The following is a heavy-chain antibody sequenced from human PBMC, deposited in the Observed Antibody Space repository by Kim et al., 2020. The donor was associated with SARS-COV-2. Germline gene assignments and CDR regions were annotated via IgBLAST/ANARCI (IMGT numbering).Heavy chain of an antibody. D-gene: IGHD4-17*01. CDR2: LSSSSSYI. V-gene: IGHV3-21*01. CDR1: GFTFSSYS. Sequence: GGSLRLSCAASGFTFSSYSMNWVRQAPGKGLEWVSSLSSSSSYIYYADSVKGRFTISRDNAKNSLYLQMNSLRAEDTAVYYCARGYMTTVTTTFDYWGQGTLVTVSS. J-gene: IGHJ4*02. CDR3: ARGYMTTVTTTFDY.